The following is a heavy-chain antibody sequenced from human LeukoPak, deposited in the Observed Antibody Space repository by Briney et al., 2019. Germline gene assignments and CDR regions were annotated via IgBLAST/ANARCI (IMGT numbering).Heavy chain of an antibody. Sequence: SVKVSCKASGGTLSSYTISWVRQAPGQGLEWMGRIIPILGIANYAQKFQGRVTITADKSTSTAYMELSSLRSEDTAVYYCARGVIQLWLAPYYYYMDVWGKGTTVTVSS. CDR3: ARGVIQLWLAPYYYYMDV. CDR1: GGTLSSYT. V-gene: IGHV1-69*02. CDR2: IIPILGIA. J-gene: IGHJ6*03. D-gene: IGHD5-18*01.